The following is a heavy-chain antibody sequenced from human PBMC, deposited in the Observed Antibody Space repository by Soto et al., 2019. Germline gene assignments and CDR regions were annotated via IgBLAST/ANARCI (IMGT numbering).Heavy chain of an antibody. V-gene: IGHV3-23*01. CDR3: AKAGGAPDYYYGMDV. CDR1: GFTFSSYA. J-gene: IGHJ6*02. Sequence: EVQLLESGGGSVQPGGSLRLSCAASGFTFSSYAMTWVRQAPGKGLEWVSTISGSGVSTYYADSVKGRFTIFRDNSKNTLYLQMNSLRAEDTALYYCAKAGGAPDYYYGMDVWGQGTTVTVSS. D-gene: IGHD3-16*01. CDR2: ISGSGVST.